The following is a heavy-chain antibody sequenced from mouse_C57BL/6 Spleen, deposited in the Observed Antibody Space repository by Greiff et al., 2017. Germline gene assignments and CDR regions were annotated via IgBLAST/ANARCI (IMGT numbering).Heavy chain of an antibody. CDR2: SSSGSSTI. CDR1: GFTFSDSG. D-gene: IGHD1-1*01. CDR3: ARDYYGSSGFYAMDY. V-gene: IGHV5-17*01. J-gene: IGHJ4*01. Sequence: EVKLVESGGGLVKPGGSLKLSCAASGFTFSDSGMHWVRQAPEKGLEWVAYSSSGSSTIYYADTVKGRFTISRDNAKNTLFLQMTSLRSEDTAMYYCARDYYGSSGFYAMDYWGQGTSVTVSA.